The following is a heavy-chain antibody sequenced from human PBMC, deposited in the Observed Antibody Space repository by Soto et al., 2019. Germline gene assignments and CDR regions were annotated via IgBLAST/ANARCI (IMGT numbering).Heavy chain of an antibody. J-gene: IGHJ4*02. CDR1: GGSVSSGSYY. Sequence: PSETLSLTCTVSGGSVSSGSYYWSWIRQPPGKGLECIGYIYYSGSTNYNPSLKSRVTISVDISKSQFSLRLTPVTAADTAVYYCARYNAASGTYYFDFWGQGALVTVSS. V-gene: IGHV4-61*01. CDR3: ARYNAASGTYYFDF. CDR2: IYYSGST. D-gene: IGHD6-13*01.